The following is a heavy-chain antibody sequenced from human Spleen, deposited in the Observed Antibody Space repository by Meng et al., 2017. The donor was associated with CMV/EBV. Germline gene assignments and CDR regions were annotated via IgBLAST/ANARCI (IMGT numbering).Heavy chain of an antibody. J-gene: IGHJ4*02. V-gene: IGHV1-46*01. CDR1: STFLSYN. Sequence: STFLSYNRHWVRQAPGQGLEWMGIINPLGGSVTYAQKFLGRVTMTTDTSTRTADLERTSLRSDDTAVYFCARDRGELRGQGGYHFDFWGQGALVTVSS. CDR3: ARDRGELRGQGGYHFDF. CDR2: INPLGGSV. D-gene: IGHD1-7*01.